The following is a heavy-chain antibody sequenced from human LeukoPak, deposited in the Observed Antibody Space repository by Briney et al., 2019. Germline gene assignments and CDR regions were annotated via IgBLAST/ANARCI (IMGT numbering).Heavy chain of an antibody. Sequence: GGSLRLSCAASGFTFSSYGMSWVRQAPGKGLEWVSAISGSGGSTYYADSVKGRFTISRDNSKNTLYLQMNSLRAEDTAVYYCAMPLGGMVRGVTSGAFDIWGQGTMVTVSS. V-gene: IGHV3-23*01. CDR2: ISGSGGST. J-gene: IGHJ3*02. CDR1: GFTFSSYG. D-gene: IGHD3-10*01. CDR3: AMPLGGMVRGVTSGAFDI.